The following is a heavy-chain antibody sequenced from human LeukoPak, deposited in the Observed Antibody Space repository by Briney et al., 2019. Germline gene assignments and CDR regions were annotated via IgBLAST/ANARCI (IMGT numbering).Heavy chain of an antibody. CDR2: IYPGDSDT. J-gene: IGHJ4*02. Sequence: GESLKISCKGSGYSFTSYWIGWVRQMPGKGLEWMGIIYPGDSDTRYSPSFQGQVTISADKSISTAYLQWSSLKASDTAMYYCARHQPYYYDSSGYFGSIDYWGQGTLVTVSS. CDR1: GYSFTSYW. CDR3: ARHQPYYYDSSGYFGSIDY. V-gene: IGHV5-51*01. D-gene: IGHD3-22*01.